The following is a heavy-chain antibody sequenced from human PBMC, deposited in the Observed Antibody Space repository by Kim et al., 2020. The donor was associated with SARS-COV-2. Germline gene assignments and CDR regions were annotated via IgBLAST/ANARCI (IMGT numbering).Heavy chain of an antibody. D-gene: IGHD1-26*01. V-gene: IGHV3-33*01. Sequence: YYADSVKGRFTITGDNSKNTLYLQMNSLRAEDTAVYYCARDPSEELLSFDYWGQGTLVTVSS. CDR3: ARDPSEELLSFDY. J-gene: IGHJ4*02.